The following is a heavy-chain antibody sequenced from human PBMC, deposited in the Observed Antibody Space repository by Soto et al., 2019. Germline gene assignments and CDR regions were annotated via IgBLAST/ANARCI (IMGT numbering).Heavy chain of an antibody. D-gene: IGHD3-3*01. CDR3: ARVAMEYYHDMWSGSTSSALNV. Sequence: PSETLSLTCKVSGGSMRGYSWSWMRQTPGEGMEWIGYVSHSGRTDYSPSLKNRVTISLDMSKNHFALHVNSVDPADTAVYYCARVAMEYYHDMWSGSTSSALNVWGQGTTVTVSS. J-gene: IGHJ6*02. V-gene: IGHV4-59*13. CDR2: VSHSGRT. CDR1: GGSMRGYS.